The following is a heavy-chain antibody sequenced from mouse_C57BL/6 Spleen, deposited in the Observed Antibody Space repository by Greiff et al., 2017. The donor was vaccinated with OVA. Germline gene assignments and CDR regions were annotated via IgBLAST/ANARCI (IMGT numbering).Heavy chain of an antibody. J-gene: IGHJ2*01. V-gene: IGHV1-64*01. CDR2: IHPNSGST. CDR3: ERWRPETYCDY. Sequence: QVQLLQPGAELVQPGASVTLSCKASGYTFPSYWMHWVKQSPGQGLEWIGMIHPNSGSTNYNEKFKSQSTLPVDTYSSTAYMQHSSLTSEDAAVYYCERWRPETYCDYWGQGTTLTVSS. CDR1: GYTFPSYW.